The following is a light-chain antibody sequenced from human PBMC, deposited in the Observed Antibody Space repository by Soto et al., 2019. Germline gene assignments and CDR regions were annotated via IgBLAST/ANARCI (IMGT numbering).Light chain of an antibody. CDR2: GAS. CDR1: QNVYTN. V-gene: IGKV3-15*01. CDR3: QQYNNWPRT. Sequence: EIVMTQSPATLSVSPGERATLSCRASQNVYTNLAWYQQKPGQAPRLLISGASTRATGIPARFSGSGSGTEFTLTISSLQSEDFAVYYCQQYNNWPRTFGQGTKVDIK. J-gene: IGKJ1*01.